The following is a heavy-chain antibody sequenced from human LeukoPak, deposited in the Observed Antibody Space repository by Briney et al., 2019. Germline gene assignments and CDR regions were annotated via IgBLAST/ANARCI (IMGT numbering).Heavy chain of an antibody. J-gene: IGHJ4*02. CDR2: ISSSGGTI. Sequence: GGSLRLSCAASGFTFSDYYMSWIRQAPGKGLEWVSYISSSGGTIYFADSVKDRITISRDNAKNSLDLQMNSLRAEDTAMYYCARAAVVTSPFDYWGQGTLVTVSS. D-gene: IGHD4-23*01. CDR1: GFTFSDYY. V-gene: IGHV3-11*01. CDR3: ARAAVVTSPFDY.